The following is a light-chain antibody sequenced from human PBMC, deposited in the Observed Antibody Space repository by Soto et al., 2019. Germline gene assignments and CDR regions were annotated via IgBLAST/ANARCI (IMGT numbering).Light chain of an antibody. CDR2: KAS. V-gene: IGKV1-5*03. J-gene: IGKJ1*01. CDR3: QHYNSYSEA. Sequence: DIQMTQSPSTLSGSVGDSVTITYRASQTISSWLDWYQQQPEKATKLLIYKASTLKSGVPSRFSGSGSGTEFTLTISSLQPDDFATYYCQHYNSYSEAFGQGTKVDIK. CDR1: QTISSW.